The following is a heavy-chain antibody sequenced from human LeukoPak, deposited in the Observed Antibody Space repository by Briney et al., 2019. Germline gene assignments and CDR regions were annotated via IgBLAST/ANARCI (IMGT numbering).Heavy chain of an antibody. Sequence: PGGSLRLSCAASGFTFSNAWMSWVRQAPGKGLEWVGRIKSKTDGGTTDYAAPVKGRFTISRDDSKNTLYLQMNSLRAEDTAVYYCANSYGSGIGYMDVWGKGTTVTISS. V-gene: IGHV3-15*01. CDR3: ANSYGSGIGYMDV. CDR2: IKSKTDGGTT. D-gene: IGHD3-10*01. CDR1: GFTFSNAW. J-gene: IGHJ6*03.